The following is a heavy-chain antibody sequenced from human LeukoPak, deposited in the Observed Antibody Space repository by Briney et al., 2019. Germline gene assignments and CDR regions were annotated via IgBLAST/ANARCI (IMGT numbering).Heavy chain of an antibody. J-gene: IGHJ4*02. V-gene: IGHV4-39*01. CDR1: GGSISSSSYY. Sequence: SGTLSLTCAVSGGSISSSSYYWGWIRQPPGKGLEWIGSVYYSGSTHYNPSLKSRVTISVDTSKNQFSLKLSSVTAADTAVYYCARTAPYCSSTSCYAKNMYYFDYWGQGTLVTVSS. D-gene: IGHD2-2*01. CDR2: VYYSGST. CDR3: ARTAPYCSSTSCYAKNMYYFDY.